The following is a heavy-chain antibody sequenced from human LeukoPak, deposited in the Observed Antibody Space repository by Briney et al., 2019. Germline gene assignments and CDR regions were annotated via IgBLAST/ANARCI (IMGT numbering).Heavy chain of an antibody. D-gene: IGHD1-26*01. CDR2: ISYDGSNK. J-gene: IGHJ4*02. Sequence: GGSLRLSCAASGFTFSNYWVHWVRRAPGKGLEWVAVISYDGSNKYYADSVKGRFTISRDNSKNTLYLQMNSLRAEDTAVYYRARALSGSFFSAPDYWGQGTLVTVSS. CDR3: ARALSGSFFSAPDY. V-gene: IGHV3-30*03. CDR1: GFTFSNYW.